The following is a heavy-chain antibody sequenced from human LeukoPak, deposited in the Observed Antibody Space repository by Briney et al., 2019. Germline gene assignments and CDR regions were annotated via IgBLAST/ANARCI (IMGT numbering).Heavy chain of an antibody. J-gene: IGHJ4*02. CDR1: GGSFSGYY. D-gene: IGHD6-19*01. CDR3: AGGLPTPKPRKAVAGKSGGIDY. CDR2: INHSGST. V-gene: IGHV4-34*01. Sequence: SETLSLTCAVYGGSFSGYYWSWIRQPPGKGLEWIGEINHSGSTNYNPSFKSRVTISVDTSKNQFSLKLSSLTAADTAVYYCAGGLPTPKPRKAVAGKSGGIDYWGQGTLVTVSS.